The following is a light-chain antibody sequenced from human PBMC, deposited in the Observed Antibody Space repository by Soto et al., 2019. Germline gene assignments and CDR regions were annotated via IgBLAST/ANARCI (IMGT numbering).Light chain of an antibody. J-gene: IGKJ1*01. Sequence: EILLTQSPCTLSLSPGESATLSCRASQDVSSSSLAWYQQKRGQAPWLLIHEASSRATGIPDRFSGSGSGTEFTLTISRLQPEDFAVYYCQQYKSSPRTFGQGTKVDIK. V-gene: IGKV3-20*01. CDR3: QQYKSSPRT. CDR1: QDVSSSS. CDR2: EAS.